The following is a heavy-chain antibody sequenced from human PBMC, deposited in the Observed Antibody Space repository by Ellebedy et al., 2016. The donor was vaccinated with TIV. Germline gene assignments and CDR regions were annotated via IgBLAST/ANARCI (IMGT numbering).Heavy chain of an antibody. Sequence: ASVKVSCKASGYTFTANYIHWVRHAPGHGLEWMGWVNPDSGSTNFAQSFQGRVTVTRDTSVNTVYMELSRLESGDTATYYCARVRRGSSGMDVWGQGTTVTVS. V-gene: IGHV1-2*02. CDR1: GYTFTANY. CDR3: ARVRRGSSGMDV. CDR2: VNPDSGST. J-gene: IGHJ6*02. D-gene: IGHD3-22*01.